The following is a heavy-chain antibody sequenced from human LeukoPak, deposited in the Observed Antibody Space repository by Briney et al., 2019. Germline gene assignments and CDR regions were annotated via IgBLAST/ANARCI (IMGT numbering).Heavy chain of an antibody. CDR1: GFTFSFYT. V-gene: IGHV3-64*01. Sequence: PGGSLRLSCAASGFTFSFYTMHWVRQAPREGLESVSAISTNGDSTYYVNSVKDRFTISRDNSKNTLYLQMGSLRVEDMAVYYCAREVDGGFDPWGQGTLVTVSS. CDR2: ISTNGDST. D-gene: IGHD3-16*01. CDR3: AREVDGGFDP. J-gene: IGHJ5*02.